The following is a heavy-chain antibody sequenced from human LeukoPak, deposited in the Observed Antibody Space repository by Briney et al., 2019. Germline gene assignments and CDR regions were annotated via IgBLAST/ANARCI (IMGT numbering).Heavy chain of an antibody. CDR1: GGSFSGYY. V-gene: IGHV4-34*01. CDR3: ARHLSPPTVFDY. D-gene: IGHD2/OR15-2a*01. Sequence: SETLSLTCAVYGGSFSGYYWSWIRQPPGKGLEWIGEINHSGSTNYNPSLKSRVTISVDTSKNQFSLKLSSVTAADTAVYYCARHLSPPTVFDYWGQGTLITVSS. CDR2: INHSGST. J-gene: IGHJ4*02.